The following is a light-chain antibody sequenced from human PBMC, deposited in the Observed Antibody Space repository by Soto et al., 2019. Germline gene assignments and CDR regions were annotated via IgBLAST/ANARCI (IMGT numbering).Light chain of an antibody. J-gene: IGKJ1*01. Sequence: EIVMTQSPATLSVSPGXXXTXXXRASQSVSIHLAWYQQKPGQAPRLLIHGATTRATGIPARFSGSGSGTECTLTISSLQSEDFAVYYCQQYKNWPRTFGQGTKVDIK. V-gene: IGKV3-15*01. CDR1: QSVSIH. CDR3: QQYKNWPRT. CDR2: GAT.